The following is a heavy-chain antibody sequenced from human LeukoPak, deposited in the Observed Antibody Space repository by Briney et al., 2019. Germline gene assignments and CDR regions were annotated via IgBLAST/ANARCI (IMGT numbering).Heavy chain of an antibody. CDR2: INHSGTT. Sequence: SETLSLTCAVYVGSLSGYYWSWIRQPPGKGLEWIGEINHSGTTNYNPSLKTRVTISVDTSKNQFYLKLTSVTAADTAVYYCARGRPTVTTAYFDYWGQGTLVTVSS. D-gene: IGHD4-17*01. CDR3: ARGRPTVTTAYFDY. J-gene: IGHJ4*02. CDR1: VGSLSGYY. V-gene: IGHV4-34*01.